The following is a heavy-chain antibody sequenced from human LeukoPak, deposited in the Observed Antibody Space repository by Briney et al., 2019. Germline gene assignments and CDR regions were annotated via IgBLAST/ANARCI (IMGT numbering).Heavy chain of an antibody. CDR3: ARLTVAGTNY. J-gene: IGHJ4*02. D-gene: IGHD6-19*01. V-gene: IGHV3-74*01. CDR2: ISTDGSST. Sequence: GGSLRLSCAASGFTFSNYRKHWVRQAPGKGLVWVSRISTDGSSTTYADSVKGRFTISRDNAKNTLYLQMDSVRAEDTAVYYCARLTVAGTNYWGQGTLVTVSS. CDR1: GFTFSNYR.